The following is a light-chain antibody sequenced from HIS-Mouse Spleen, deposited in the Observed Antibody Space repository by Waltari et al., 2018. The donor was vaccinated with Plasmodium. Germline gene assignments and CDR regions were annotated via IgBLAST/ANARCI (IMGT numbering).Light chain of an antibody. J-gene: IGKJ3*01. V-gene: IGKV3-15*01. CDR1: QSVSSN. CDR2: GAS. Sequence: EIVMTQSPATLSVSPGERATLSCRTSQSVSSNLAWYQQKPGQAPRLLIYGASTRATGIPARLSGSGSGTEFTLTISSLQSEDFAFYYCQQDTNWSSTSGTGTKVDIK. CDR3: QQDTNWSST.